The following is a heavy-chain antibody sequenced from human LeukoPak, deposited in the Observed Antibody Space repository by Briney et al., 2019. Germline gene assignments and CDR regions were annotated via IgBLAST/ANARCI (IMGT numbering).Heavy chain of an antibody. J-gene: IGHJ4*02. Sequence: QPGGSLRLSCAAPGFTFSNYWMHWVRQAPGKGLVWVSRINSDGSSTTSADSVKGRFTISRDNAKNTLYLQMNSLRAEDTAVYYCAKGGATVIDYWGQGTLVTVSS. CDR2: INSDGSST. CDR1: GFTFSNYW. V-gene: IGHV3-74*01. D-gene: IGHD4-17*01. CDR3: AKGGATVIDY.